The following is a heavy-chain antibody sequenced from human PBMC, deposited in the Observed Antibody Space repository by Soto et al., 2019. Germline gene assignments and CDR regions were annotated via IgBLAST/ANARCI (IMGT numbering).Heavy chain of an antibody. V-gene: IGHV3-53*01. CDR3: ASWLEREHAYDI. CDR1: GLTVRGKKY. Sequence: DVQLVASGGGLIQPGGSLRLSCAALGLTVRGKKYITWVRQAPGKGLEWVSALYDVDGTYYADSAKGRFTISRDNSNNIIYLQMNSLDPDDTAVYYCASWLEREHAYDIWGLGTRVTVSS. D-gene: IGHD1-1*01. J-gene: IGHJ3*02. CDR2: LYDVDGT.